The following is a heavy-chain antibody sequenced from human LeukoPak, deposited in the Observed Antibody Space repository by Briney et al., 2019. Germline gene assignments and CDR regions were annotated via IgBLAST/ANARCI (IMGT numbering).Heavy chain of an antibody. CDR2: IYSDGNT. CDR3: ARSRIEWTGTIGLDV. D-gene: IGHD3/OR15-3a*01. Sequence: GGSLRLSCGGSGFTGTTNYMSWVRQAPGKGLEWVSMIYSDGNTDYADSVKGRSTISRDNSRSGVYLQMNGLRAEDSAVYYCARSRIEWTGTIGLDVWGQGTTVIVSS. V-gene: IGHV3-53*01. J-gene: IGHJ6*02. CDR1: GFTGTTNY.